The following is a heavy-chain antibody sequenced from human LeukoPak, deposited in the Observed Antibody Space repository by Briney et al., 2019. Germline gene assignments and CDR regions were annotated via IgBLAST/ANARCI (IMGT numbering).Heavy chain of an antibody. CDR2: IKSRVNGGTV. V-gene: IGHV3-15*01. D-gene: IGHD3-16*01. Sequence: KPGGSLRLSCAASGFTFSNAWMNWVRQAPGKGLEWVGRIKSRVNGGTVDYAAPVKSRFTISRDDSKNTVFLQMSSLKTEDTAVYYCSTGGYFFDYWGQGTLVTVSS. J-gene: IGHJ4*02. CDR3: STGGYFFDY. CDR1: GFTFSNAW.